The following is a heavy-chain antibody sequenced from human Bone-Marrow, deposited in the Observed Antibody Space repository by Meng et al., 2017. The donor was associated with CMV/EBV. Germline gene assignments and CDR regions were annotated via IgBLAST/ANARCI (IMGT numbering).Heavy chain of an antibody. CDR1: GFTFSSYE. CDR3: ARGGYSSSWYEGVEQYYFDD. CDR2: ISSSSSYI. J-gene: IGHJ4*02. Sequence: GESLKISCVASGFTFSSYEINWVRQARGRGLEWVSSISSSSSYIYYADSVKGRFTISRNNAKNSLYLQMNRLRAEDTAVYYCARGGYSSSWYEGVEQYYFDDWGQGTLVTVSS. V-gene: IGHV3-21*01. D-gene: IGHD6-13*01.